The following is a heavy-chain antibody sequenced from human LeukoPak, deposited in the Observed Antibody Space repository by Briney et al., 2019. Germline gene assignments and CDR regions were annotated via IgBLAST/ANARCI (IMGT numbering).Heavy chain of an antibody. V-gene: IGHV4-34*01. J-gene: IGHJ4*02. Sequence: SETLSLTCAVYGGSFSGYYWSWIRQPPGKGLEWIGEINHSGSTNYNPSLKSRVTISVDTSKNQFSLKLSSVTAADTAVYYCARVTWVAVAVDYWGQGTLVTVSS. CDR3: ARVTWVAVAVDY. D-gene: IGHD6-19*01. CDR2: INHSGST. CDR1: GGSFSGYY.